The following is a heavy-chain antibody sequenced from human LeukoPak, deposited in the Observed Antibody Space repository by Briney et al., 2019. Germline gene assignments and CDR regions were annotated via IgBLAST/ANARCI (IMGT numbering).Heavy chain of an antibody. CDR1: GFTFSSYE. D-gene: IGHD2-2*01. J-gene: IGHJ6*04. V-gene: IGHV3-48*03. CDR2: ISSSGSTI. Sequence: PGGSLRLSCAASGFTFSSYEMNWVRQAPGKGLEWVSYISSSGSTIYYADSVKGRFTISRDNAKNSLYLQMNSLRAEDTAVYYCVRDRGYCSSTSCPDPLHYYYGMDVWGKGTTVTVSS. CDR3: VRDRGYCSSTSCPDPLHYYYGMDV.